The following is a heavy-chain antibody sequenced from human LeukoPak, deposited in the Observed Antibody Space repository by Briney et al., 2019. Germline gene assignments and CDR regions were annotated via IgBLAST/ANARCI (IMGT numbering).Heavy chain of an antibody. CDR2: INPNSGGT. D-gene: IGHD6-19*01. CDR1: GYTFTGYY. Sequence: GASVKVSCKASGYTFTGYYMHWVRQAPGQGLEWMGRINPNSGGTNYAQKFQGRVTMTRDTSISTAYMELSRLRSDDTAVYYCARSHISSSGWYGDYYYYYMDVWGKGTTFTVSS. CDR3: ARSHISSSGWYGDYYYYYMDV. V-gene: IGHV1-2*06. J-gene: IGHJ6*03.